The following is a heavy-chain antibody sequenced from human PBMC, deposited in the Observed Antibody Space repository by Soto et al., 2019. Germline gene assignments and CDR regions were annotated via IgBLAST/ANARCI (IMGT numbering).Heavy chain of an antibody. V-gene: IGHV1-69*13. CDR2: IIPIFGTA. CDR3: ARVRSSSSENYYGKDF. Sequence: GASVKVSCKDSGGTFSSYAISWVRQAPGQGLEWVGGIIPIFGTANYAQKFQGRVTITADESTSTAYMELSSLRSEDTGVYYCARVRSSSSENYYGKDFSGQGTTDIGSS. J-gene: IGHJ6*02. D-gene: IGHD6-6*01. CDR1: GGTFSSYA.